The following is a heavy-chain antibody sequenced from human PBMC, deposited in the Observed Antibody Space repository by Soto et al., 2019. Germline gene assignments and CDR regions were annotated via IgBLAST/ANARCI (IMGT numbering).Heavy chain of an antibody. CDR1: GGTFSTYA. D-gene: IGHD5-18*01. J-gene: IGHJ4*02. V-gene: IGHV1-69*12. Sequence: QVQLVQSGAEVKKPESSVKVSCKAPGGTFSTYAIRWVRQAPGQGLEWMGGIIPMFGTANYAQRFQDRVTITADESTNTVYMELSSLRSEDTAVYFCASGIQLWLRRINTGYSGWGQGTLVTVSS. CDR2: IIPMFGTA. CDR3: ASGIQLWLRRINTGYSG.